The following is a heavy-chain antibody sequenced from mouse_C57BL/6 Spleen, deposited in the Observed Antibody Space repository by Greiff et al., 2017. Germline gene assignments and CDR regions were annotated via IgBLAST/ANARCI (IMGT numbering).Heavy chain of an antibody. CDR1: DYAFSSSW. Sequence: VKLMESGPELVKPGASVKISCKASDYAFSSSWMNWVKQRPGKGLEWIGRIYPGDGDTNYNGKFKGKATLTADKSSSTAYMQLSSLTSEDSAVYFCARYYDGYYVFDYWGQGTTLTVSS. J-gene: IGHJ2*01. D-gene: IGHD2-3*01. V-gene: IGHV1-82*01. CDR2: IYPGDGDT. CDR3: ARYYDGYYVFDY.